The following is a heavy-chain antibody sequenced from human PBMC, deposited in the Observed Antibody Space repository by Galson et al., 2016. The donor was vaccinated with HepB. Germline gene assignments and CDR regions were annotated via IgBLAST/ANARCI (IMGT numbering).Heavy chain of an antibody. Sequence: SVKVSCKVSGYTLTELSIHWVRQAPGKGLEWMGNFDPQDGERVYAQIFQGRLTVTEDTYRDIAYMELSSLRSDDTAVYFCARARRIVGATSGLDVWGQGTTVIVSS. D-gene: IGHD1-26*01. CDR2: FDPQDGER. CDR3: ARARRIVGATSGLDV. V-gene: IGHV1-24*01. J-gene: IGHJ6*02. CDR1: GYTLTELS.